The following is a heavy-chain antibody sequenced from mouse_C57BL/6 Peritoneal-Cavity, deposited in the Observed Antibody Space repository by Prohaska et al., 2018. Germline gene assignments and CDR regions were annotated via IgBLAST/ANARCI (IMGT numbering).Heavy chain of an antibody. D-gene: IGHD2-4*01. CDR1: GYTFTDYY. V-gene: IGHV1-19*01. Sequence: KSAASVRMSCKASGYTFTDYYMNWVKQSHGKSLEWIGVINTYNGGTSYNQKFKGKATLTVYQSSCIAYMEHNRVISEDSAVYSCARGADYEGGYYAMDYWGQGTPVTVSS. CDR3: ARGADYEGGYYAMDY. J-gene: IGHJ4*01. CDR2: INTYNGGT.